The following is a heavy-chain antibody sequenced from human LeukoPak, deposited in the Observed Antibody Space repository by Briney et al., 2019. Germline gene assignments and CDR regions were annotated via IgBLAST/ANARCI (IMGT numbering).Heavy chain of an antibody. CDR1: GFTVTDYY. Sequence: GASVKVSCKASGFTVTDYYIHWVRQAPGQGLEWMGRINLNSGATNCAQKFQDKVTMTRDTSITTAYMELRSLTSDDTAIYYCARIYGWTTSGTYELTDYWGQGTLVTVSS. CDR2: INLNSGAT. CDR3: ARIYGWTTSGTYELTDY. D-gene: IGHD1-26*01. J-gene: IGHJ4*02. V-gene: IGHV1-2*06.